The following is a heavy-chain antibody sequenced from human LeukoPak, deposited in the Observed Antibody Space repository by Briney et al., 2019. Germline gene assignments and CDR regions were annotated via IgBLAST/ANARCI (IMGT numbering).Heavy chain of an antibody. V-gene: IGHV4-59*01. CDR2: IYYSGST. J-gene: IGHJ4*02. CDR1: NGSINSYY. CDR3: ARGTRYSSSWYFDY. D-gene: IGHD6-13*01. Sequence: SETLSLTCTVSNGSINSYYWTWIRQPPGKGLEWIGYIYYSGSTNYNPSLKSRVTISVDTSKNQFSLKLSSMTAADTAVYYCARGTRYSSSWYFDYWGQGTPVTVSS.